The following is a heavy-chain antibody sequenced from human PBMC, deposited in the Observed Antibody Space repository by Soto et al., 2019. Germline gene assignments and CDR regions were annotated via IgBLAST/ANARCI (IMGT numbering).Heavy chain of an antibody. CDR1: GGSISSGDYY. D-gene: IGHD3-16*01. Sequence: PSETLSLTCTVSGGSISSGDYYWSWIRQPPGKGLEWIGYIYYSGSTYYNPSLKSRVTISVDTSKNQFSLKLSSVTAADTAVYYCARATLQTFQYYFDYWGQGTLVTVSS. CDR3: ARATLQTFQYYFDY. J-gene: IGHJ4*02. V-gene: IGHV4-30-4*01. CDR2: IYYSGST.